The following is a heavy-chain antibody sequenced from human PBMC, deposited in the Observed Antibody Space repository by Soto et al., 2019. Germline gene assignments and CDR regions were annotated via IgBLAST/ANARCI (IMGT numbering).Heavy chain of an antibody. V-gene: IGHV3-9*01. Sequence: EVQLVESGGDLVQPGRSLRLSCAASGFTFDDYAMHWVRQAPGKGLEWVSRVNWNGMNTLYADSVKGRFTISRDNAKNTLFLQMNSLRPEDTAFYYCAKDGGAVGDHLLAHFDFWGQGTLVTVSS. J-gene: IGHJ4*02. CDR2: VNWNGMNT. CDR1: GFTFDDYA. D-gene: IGHD3-16*01. CDR3: AKDGGAVGDHLLAHFDF.